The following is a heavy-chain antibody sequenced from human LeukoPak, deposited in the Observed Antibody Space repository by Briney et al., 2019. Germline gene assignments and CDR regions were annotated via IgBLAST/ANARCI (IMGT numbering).Heavy chain of an antibody. CDR1: GLTVSTTL. J-gene: IGHJ5*02. CDR3: ARDRARRESWVEFDL. D-gene: IGHD5-24*01. V-gene: IGHV3-53*05. Sequence: GRSLRLSCTVSGLTVSTTLTEWASHAQGRGREWVSLIYGDGRTVYGDSVRGRFTISRDTSKNMVYLQMNRLKVEDSAIYYCARDRARRESWVEFDLWGQGTLVTVSS. CDR2: IYGDGRT.